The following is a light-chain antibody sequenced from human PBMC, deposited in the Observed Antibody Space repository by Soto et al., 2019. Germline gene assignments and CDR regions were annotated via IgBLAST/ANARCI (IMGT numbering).Light chain of an antibody. CDR1: SSDVGPYNY. CDR3: SSYTTSSTLV. Sequence: QSALTQPASVSGSPGQSITISCTGTSSDVGPYNYVSWYQHHPGKAPKLLIYEVTKRPSGVSNRFSGSKSGNTASPTISGLQAEDEADYYCSSYTTSSTLVFGGGTKLTVL. J-gene: IGLJ3*02. V-gene: IGLV2-14*01. CDR2: EVT.